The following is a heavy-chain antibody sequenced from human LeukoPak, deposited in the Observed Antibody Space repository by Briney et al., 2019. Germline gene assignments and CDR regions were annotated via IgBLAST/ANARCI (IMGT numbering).Heavy chain of an antibody. V-gene: IGHV1-2*06. CDR2: INPNTGVT. J-gene: IGHJ4*02. D-gene: IGHD6-19*01. CDR3: ARDRTVAGFHLEAY. CDR1: GYTFSGHY. Sequence: ASVKVSCKASGYTFSGHYLHWVRQAPGQGLEWMGRINPNTGVTQYTENFQGRVTMTTDTSTSTAYMELRSLRSDDTAVYFCARDRTVAGFHLEAYWGQGTLVTVSS.